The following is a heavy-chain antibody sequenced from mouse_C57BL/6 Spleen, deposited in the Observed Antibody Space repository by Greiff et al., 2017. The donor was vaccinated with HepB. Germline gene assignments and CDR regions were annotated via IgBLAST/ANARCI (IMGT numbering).Heavy chain of an antibody. Sequence: QVQLQQPGAELVKPGASVKLSCKASGYTFTSYWMHWVKQRPGQGLEWIGMIHPNSGSTNYNEKFKSKATLTVDKSSSTAYMQLSSLTSEDSAVYYGERSGDQGGYAYWGQGTLVTVSA. CDR3: ERSGDQGGYAY. J-gene: IGHJ3*01. CDR1: GYTFTSYW. CDR2: IHPNSGST. V-gene: IGHV1-64*01.